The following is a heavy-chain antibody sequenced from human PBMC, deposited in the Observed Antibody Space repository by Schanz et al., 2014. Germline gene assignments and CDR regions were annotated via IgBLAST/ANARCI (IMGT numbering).Heavy chain of an antibody. V-gene: IGHV3-53*01. D-gene: IGHD2-8*01. CDR2: IYSGGST. CDR3: ARDMLRRYGALEI. Sequence: EVQLVESGGGLIQPGGSLRLSCAASGFTVSSNYMSWVRQAPGKGLEWVAVIYSGGSTFYTDSVRGRFTISRDNAKNSLFLQMNSLRADDTAVYYCARDMLRRYGALEIWGRGTMVTVSS. CDR1: GFTVSSNY. J-gene: IGHJ3*02.